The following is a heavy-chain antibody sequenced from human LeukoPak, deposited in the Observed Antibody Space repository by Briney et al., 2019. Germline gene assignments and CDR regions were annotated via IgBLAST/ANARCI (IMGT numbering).Heavy chain of an antibody. CDR3: ARIESSIAARRYFDY. Sequence: PSETLSLTCTVSGGSISGSSYYWSWIRQPPGKGLEWIGYIYYSGSTNYNPSLKSRVTISVDTSKNQFSLKLSSVTAADTAVYYCARIESSIAARRYFDYWGQGTLVTVSS. D-gene: IGHD6-6*01. CDR2: IYYSGST. J-gene: IGHJ4*02. CDR1: GGSISGSSYY. V-gene: IGHV4-61*01.